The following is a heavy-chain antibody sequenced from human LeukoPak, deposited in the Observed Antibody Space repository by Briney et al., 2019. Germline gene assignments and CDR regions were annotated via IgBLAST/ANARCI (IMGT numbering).Heavy chain of an antibody. Sequence: ASVKVSCKASGYTFTAYYIHWVRQAPGQGLEWMGWINPDSGATNYAPKLQGRVTMTTDTSTSTAYMELRSLRSDDTAVYYCVRHNWFDPWGQGTLVTVSS. CDR1: GYTFTAYY. CDR3: VRHNWFDP. J-gene: IGHJ5*02. CDR2: INPDSGAT. V-gene: IGHV1-18*04.